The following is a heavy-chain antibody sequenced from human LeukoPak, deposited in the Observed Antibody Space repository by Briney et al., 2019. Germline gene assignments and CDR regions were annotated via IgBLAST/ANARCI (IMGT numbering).Heavy chain of an antibody. J-gene: IGHJ3*02. CDR2: TYYRSKWYN. V-gene: IGHV6-1*01. D-gene: IGHD1-26*01. Sequence: SQTLSLTCAISGDIVSSNSATWNWIRQSPSRGLEWLGRTYYRSKWYNDYAVSVKSRITINPDTSKNQFSLQLNSVTPEDTAVYYCARDWRSGSYYRSMDAFDIWSQGTMVTVSS. CDR1: GDIVSSNSAT. CDR3: ARDWRSGSYYRSMDAFDI.